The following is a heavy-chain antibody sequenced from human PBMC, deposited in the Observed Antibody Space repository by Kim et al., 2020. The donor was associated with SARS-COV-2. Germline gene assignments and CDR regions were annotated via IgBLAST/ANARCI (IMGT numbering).Heavy chain of an antibody. V-gene: IGHV3-30*18. CDR3: AKDGIAAAGTHSYFDL. D-gene: IGHD6-13*01. CDR1: GFTFSSYG. CDR2: ISYDGSNK. J-gene: IGHJ2*01. Sequence: GGSLRLSCAASGFTFSSYGMHWVRQAPGKGLEWVAVISYDGSNKYYADSVKGRFTISRDNSKNTLYLQMNSLRAEDTAVYYCAKDGIAAAGTHSYFDLWG.